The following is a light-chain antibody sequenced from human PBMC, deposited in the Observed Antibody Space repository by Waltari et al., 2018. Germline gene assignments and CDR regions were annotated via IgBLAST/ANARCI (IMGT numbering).Light chain of an antibody. CDR1: QSVGSN. V-gene: IGKV3-15*01. CDR2: GAS. CDR3: QQYTYWPPGT. Sequence: ETVMTQSQAPLSVSPGDSVSLPCRASQSVGSNLAWYQQRPGQAPRLLIYGASTRATGIPARFSGSGSGTEFTLTISSLQSEDFAVYYCQQYTYWPPGTFGQGTKVEIK. J-gene: IGKJ1*01.